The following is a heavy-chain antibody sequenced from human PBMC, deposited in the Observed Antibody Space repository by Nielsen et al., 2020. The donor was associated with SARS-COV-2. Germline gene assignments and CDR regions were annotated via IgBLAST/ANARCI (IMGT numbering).Heavy chain of an antibody. CDR2: IKQDGGEK. Sequence: GESLKISCAASEFTFGYYWMTWVRQAPGKGLEWVANIKQDGGEKNYLDSVKGRFTISRDNSRNTLHLQMNSLRVEDTAVYYCAKTLGAVGGSDPYYYGLDVWGRGTTVTVSS. V-gene: IGHV3-7*03. D-gene: IGHD2-21*02. J-gene: IGHJ6*02. CDR1: EFTFGYYW. CDR3: AKTLGAVGGSDPYYYGLDV.